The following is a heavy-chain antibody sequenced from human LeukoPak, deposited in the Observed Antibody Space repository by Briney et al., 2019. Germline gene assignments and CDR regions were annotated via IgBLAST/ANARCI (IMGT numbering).Heavy chain of an antibody. V-gene: IGHV4-30-2*02. D-gene: IGHD3-16*01. CDR2: IYHSGST. CDR1: GGSISSGGYS. Sequence: PSETLSLTCAVSGGSISSGGYSWSWIRQPPGRGLEWNGYIYHSGSTYYNPTLKSRVTISRDTSKNQAYLKLSSVTAADTAVYYCARGINNDAFDIWGQGTMVTVSS. J-gene: IGHJ3*02. CDR3: ARGINNDAFDI.